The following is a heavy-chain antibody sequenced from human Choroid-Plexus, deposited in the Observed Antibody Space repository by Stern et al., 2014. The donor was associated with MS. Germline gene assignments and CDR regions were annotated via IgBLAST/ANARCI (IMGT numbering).Heavy chain of an antibody. J-gene: IGHJ5*02. CDR1: GFTLGSCA. CDR2: VSYDGSNK. D-gene: IGHD2/OR15-2a*01. V-gene: IGHV3-30*18. Sequence: VQLVESGGGVVQPGRPLRLSCVASGFTLGSCAMHWVRQAPGKGLERVACVSYDGSNKYYADSVKGRFTISRDNSQNTLYMQMSSLRPEDTAVYYCAKDRQYLTYFFDHWGQGSLVTVSS. CDR3: AKDRQYLTYFFDH.